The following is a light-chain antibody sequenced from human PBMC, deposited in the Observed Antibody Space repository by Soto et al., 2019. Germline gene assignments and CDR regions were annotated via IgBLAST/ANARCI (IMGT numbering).Light chain of an antibody. Sequence: EVMLTQSPGTLSLSPGERATLSCRASQSVSSNYVAWYQQKSGQAPRLLIYGASNRATVIPDRFSGSGSGPDFSLTIRRLEPEDFAGYYCQQYDTTPRTFVQGTKVEFK. J-gene: IGKJ1*01. CDR1: QSVSSNY. V-gene: IGKV3-20*01. CDR2: GAS. CDR3: QQYDTTPRT.